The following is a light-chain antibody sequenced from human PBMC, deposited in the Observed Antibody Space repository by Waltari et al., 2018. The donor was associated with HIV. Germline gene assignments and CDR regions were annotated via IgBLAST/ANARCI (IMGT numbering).Light chain of an antibody. Sequence: QSVLTQPPSASGTPGQRVTISCSGSNSNIGSNDVSWYQQFPGTAPKLVIYSSSYRPSGVPDRFSGSRSGTSASLAIGGLQSEDEAHYFCAAWDDNLTGWAFGGGTKMTVL. CDR1: NSNIGSND. V-gene: IGLV1-44*01. CDR2: SSS. J-gene: IGLJ3*02. CDR3: AAWDDNLTGWA.